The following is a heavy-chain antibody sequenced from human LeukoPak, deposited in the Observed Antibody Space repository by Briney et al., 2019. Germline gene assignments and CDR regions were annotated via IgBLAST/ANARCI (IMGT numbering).Heavy chain of an antibody. D-gene: IGHD6-19*01. Sequence: SETLSLTCTVSGGSISSLCWSWIRQPPGKGLEWIGHIYYTGSTYYNPSLKSRVTISVDTSKNQFSLKLSSVTAADTAVYYCARHVEIAVAGPIDYWGQGTLVTVSS. J-gene: IGHJ4*02. CDR1: GGSISSLC. V-gene: IGHV4-59*08. CDR3: ARHVEIAVAGPIDY. CDR2: IYYTGST.